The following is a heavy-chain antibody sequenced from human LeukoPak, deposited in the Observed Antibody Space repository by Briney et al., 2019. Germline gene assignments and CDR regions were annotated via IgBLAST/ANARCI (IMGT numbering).Heavy chain of an antibody. CDR3: ARGRSRLRHYFDY. CDR2: INHSGST. D-gene: IGHD5-12*01. CDR1: GGSFSGYY. Sequence: SETLSLTCAVYGGSFSGYYWSWIHQPPGKGLEWIGEINHSGSTNYNPSLKSRVTISVDTSKNQFSLKLSSVTAADTAVYYCARGRSRLRHYFDYWGQGTLVTVSS. V-gene: IGHV4-34*01. J-gene: IGHJ4*02.